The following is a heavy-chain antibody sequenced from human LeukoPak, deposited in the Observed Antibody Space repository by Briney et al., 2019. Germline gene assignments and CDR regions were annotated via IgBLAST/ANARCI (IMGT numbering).Heavy chain of an antibody. D-gene: IGHD3-22*01. CDR1: GYTFSNYY. Sequence: ASVKVSCKASGYTFSNYYMYWVRQAPGQGLEWMGIINPSVGSTSYAQKFQGRVTLTRDTSTSTVYMELSSLRSEDTAVYYCARAYYYDTSGYYPGGDHWGQGTLVTVSS. V-gene: IGHV1-46*01. CDR3: ARAYYYDTSGYYPGGDH. J-gene: IGHJ4*02. CDR2: INPSVGST.